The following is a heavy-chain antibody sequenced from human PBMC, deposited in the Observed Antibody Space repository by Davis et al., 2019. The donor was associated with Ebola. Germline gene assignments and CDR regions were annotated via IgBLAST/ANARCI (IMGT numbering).Heavy chain of an antibody. V-gene: IGHV1-69*04. CDR1: GYTFTRYG. J-gene: IGHJ4*02. Sequence: SVKVSCKASGYTFTRYGMHWVRQAPGQGLEWMGRIIALLGIATYAQKFQGRVTISADKTTSTGYMELSSLRSEDSAVYYCARVTNPYSGIYSLDSWGQGTLVTVSS. CDR2: IIALLGIA. D-gene: IGHD1-26*01. CDR3: ARVTNPYSGIYSLDS.